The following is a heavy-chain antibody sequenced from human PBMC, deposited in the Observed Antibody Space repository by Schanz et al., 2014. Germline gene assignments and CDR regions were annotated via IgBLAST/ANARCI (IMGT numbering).Heavy chain of an antibody. D-gene: IGHD2-15*01. Sequence: QAQLMESGGGVVQPGTSLILSCSVSGFSLNTYGIHWFRQPAGKGLEWVPVIWNNGVTKYYADSVRGRFTISRDNAKNSLYLQMNSLRAGDTAVYYCARDRGYCSGGSCLTFDYWGQGTLVTVSS. CDR2: IWNNGVTK. V-gene: IGHV3-33*01. J-gene: IGHJ4*02. CDR3: ARDRGYCSGGSCLTFDY. CDR1: GFSLNTYG.